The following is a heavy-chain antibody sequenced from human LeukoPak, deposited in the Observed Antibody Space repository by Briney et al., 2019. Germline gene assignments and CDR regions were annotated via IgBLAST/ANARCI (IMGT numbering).Heavy chain of an antibody. CDR3: AISSSWFGPEYFQH. Sequence: ASVKVSCTASGYTFTSYGISWVRQAPGQGLEWMGWISAYNGNTNYAQKLQGRVTMTTDTSTSTAYMELRSLRSDDTAVYYCAISSSWFGPEYFQHWGQGTLVTVSS. D-gene: IGHD6-13*01. CDR1: GYTFTSYG. CDR2: ISAYNGNT. J-gene: IGHJ1*01. V-gene: IGHV1-18*01.